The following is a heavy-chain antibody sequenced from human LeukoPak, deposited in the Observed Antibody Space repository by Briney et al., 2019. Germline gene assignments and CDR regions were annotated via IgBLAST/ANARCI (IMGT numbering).Heavy chain of an antibody. CDR1: GFTFDDYG. Sequence: GGSLRLSCAASGFTFDDYGVSWVRQAPGKGLEWVSGINWNGGSTGYADSVKGRFTISRDNAKNSLYLQMNSLRAEDTALYYCARERKLRYFDWLLRDDAFDIWGQGTMVTVSS. CDR2: INWNGGST. J-gene: IGHJ3*02. CDR3: ARERKLRYFDWLLRDDAFDI. V-gene: IGHV3-20*04. D-gene: IGHD3-9*01.